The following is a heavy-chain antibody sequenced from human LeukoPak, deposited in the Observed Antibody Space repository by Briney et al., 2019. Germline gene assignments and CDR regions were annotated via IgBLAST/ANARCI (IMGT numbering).Heavy chain of an antibody. CDR1: GFTFGSYA. J-gene: IGHJ4*02. CDR2: ISYDGSNK. D-gene: IGHD6-19*01. Sequence: GGSLRLSCAASGFTFGSYAMHWVRQAPGKGLEWVAVISYDGSNKYYADSVKGRFTISRDNSKNTLYLQMNSLRAEDTAVYYCARVYSSGCADYWGQGTLVTVSS. V-gene: IGHV3-30-3*01. CDR3: ARVYSSGCADY.